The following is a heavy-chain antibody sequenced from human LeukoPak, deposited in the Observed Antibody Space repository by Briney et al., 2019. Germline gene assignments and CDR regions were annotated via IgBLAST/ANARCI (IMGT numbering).Heavy chain of an antibody. D-gene: IGHD3-22*01. CDR1: GGTFISYA. J-gene: IGHJ5*02. CDR2: IIPIFGTA. V-gene: IGHV1-69*05. Sequence: SVKVSCKASGGTFISYAISWVRQAPGQGLEWMGRIIPIFGTANYVQKFQGRVTITTDESTSTAYMELSSLRSEDTAVYYCARAWDYYDSSGQGWFDHWGQGTLVTVSS. CDR3: ARAWDYYDSSGQGWFDH.